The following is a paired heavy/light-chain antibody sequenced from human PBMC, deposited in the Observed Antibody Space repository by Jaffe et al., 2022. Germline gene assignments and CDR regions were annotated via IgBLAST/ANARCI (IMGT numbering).Heavy chain of an antibody. V-gene: IGHV3-23*01. J-gene: IGHJ4*02. Sequence: EVQLLESGGALVQPGGSLRVSCAASGFTFSSYTMTWVRQAPGKGLEWVSSISAFGDSTYYADSVKGRFTISRDNSENTLFLQMNSLRAEDTAVYYCAIDDYIWGSYYVLDFRGQGTRVTVSS. CDR1: GFTFSSYT. CDR3: AIDDYIWGSYYVLDF. D-gene: IGHD3-16*01. CDR2: ISAFGDST.
Light chain of an antibody. V-gene: IGKV3-11*01. CDR2: DAF. J-gene: IGKJ5*01. CDR1: QNINTY. CDR3: HQRTNWPPGT. Sequence: EIVLTQSPATLSLSAGERATLSCRASQNINTYLAWYQQKPGQAPRLLVYDAFKRATGIPARFSGSGSGADFTLTISSLEPEDFAVYFCHQRTNWPPGTFGQGTRLEIK.